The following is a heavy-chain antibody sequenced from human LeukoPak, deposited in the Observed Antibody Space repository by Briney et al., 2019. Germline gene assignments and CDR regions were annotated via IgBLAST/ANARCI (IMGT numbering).Heavy chain of an antibody. CDR1: GFTLSTYW. V-gene: IGHV3-7*01. CDR3: AKDYGRYFDWLWFFDY. D-gene: IGHD3-9*01. Sequence: GGSLRLSCAASGFTLSTYWMSWVRQAPGKGLEWVANIKQDGSEKYYVDSVKGRFTISRDNAKNSLYLQMNGLRAEDTAMYFCAKDYGRYFDWLWFFDYWGQGTLVTVSS. CDR2: IKQDGSEK. J-gene: IGHJ4*01.